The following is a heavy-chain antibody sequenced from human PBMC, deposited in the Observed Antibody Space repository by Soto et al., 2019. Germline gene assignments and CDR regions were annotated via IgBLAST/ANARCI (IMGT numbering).Heavy chain of an antibody. D-gene: IGHD2-2*01. V-gene: IGHV3-74*01. J-gene: IGHJ4*02. CDR1: GFTFSRHW. CDR3: VYVDSCEYQLLDY. Sequence: GGSLRLSCAASGFTFSRHWMHWVRQAPGKGLVWVSRINTDGSATTYADSVKGRFTISRDNAKNTLYLQMSSLRSEDTPVYYCVYVDSCEYQLLDYWGQGILVTVSS. CDR2: INTDGSAT.